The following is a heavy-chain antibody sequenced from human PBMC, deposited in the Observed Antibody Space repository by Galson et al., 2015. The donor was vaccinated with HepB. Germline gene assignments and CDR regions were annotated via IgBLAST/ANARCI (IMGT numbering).Heavy chain of an antibody. CDR3: ARERDGYNYPDYYYYGMDV. V-gene: IGHV6-1*01. Sequence: CAISGDSVSSTSAAWNWIRQSPSRGLEWLGRTYYRSKWYNDYAVSVKSRITINPDTSKNQFSLQLNSVTPEDTAVYYCARERDGYNYPDYYYYGMDVWGQGTTVTVSS. J-gene: IGHJ6*02. CDR2: TYYRSKWYN. CDR1: GDSVSSTSAA. D-gene: IGHD5-24*01.